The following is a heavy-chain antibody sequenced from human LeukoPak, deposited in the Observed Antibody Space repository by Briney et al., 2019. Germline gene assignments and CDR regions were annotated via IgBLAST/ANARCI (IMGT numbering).Heavy chain of an antibody. V-gene: IGHV3-30*03. J-gene: IGHJ4*02. CDR1: GFTFSSYG. CDR3: ARVSAYSGSYYSGFDY. CDR2: ISYDGTNK. D-gene: IGHD1-26*01. Sequence: GGSLRLSCAASGFTFSSYGMHWVRQAPGKGLEWVTVISYDGTNKYYADSVKGRFTISRDNSKNTLYLQMNSLRTEDTAVYFCARVSAYSGSYYSGFDYWGQGTLVSVSS.